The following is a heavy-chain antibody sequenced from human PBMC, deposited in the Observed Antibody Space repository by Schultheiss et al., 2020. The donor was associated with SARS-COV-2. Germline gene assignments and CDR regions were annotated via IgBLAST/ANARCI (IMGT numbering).Heavy chain of an antibody. CDR1: GFSVSNYA. V-gene: IGHV3-15*01. CDR2: IKSKTDGGTT. D-gene: IGHD4-11*01. Sequence: GGSLRLSCAVSGFSVSNYAMGWVRQAPGKGLEWVGRIKSKTDGGTTDYAAPVKGRFTISRDDSKNTLYLQMNSLKTEDTAVYYCTTGTTTYDYWGQGTLVTVSS. CDR3: TTGTTTYDY. J-gene: IGHJ4*02.